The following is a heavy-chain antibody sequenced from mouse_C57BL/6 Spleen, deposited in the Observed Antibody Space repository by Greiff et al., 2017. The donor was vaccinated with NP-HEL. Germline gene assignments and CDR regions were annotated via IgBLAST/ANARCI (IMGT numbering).Heavy chain of an antibody. Sequence: VQLQQSGAELVRPGTSVKVSCKASGYAFTNYLIEWVKQRPGQGLEWIGVINPGSGGTNYNEKFKGKATLTADKSSSTAYMQLSSLTSEDSAVYFCARPYGSSQYYFDYWGQGTTLTVSS. V-gene: IGHV1-54*01. D-gene: IGHD1-1*01. CDR2: INPGSGGT. CDR1: GYAFTNYL. J-gene: IGHJ2*01. CDR3: ARPYGSSQYYFDY.